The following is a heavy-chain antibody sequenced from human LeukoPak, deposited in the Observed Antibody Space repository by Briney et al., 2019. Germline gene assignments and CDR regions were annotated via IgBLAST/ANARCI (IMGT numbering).Heavy chain of an antibody. CDR3: AKDLVGANDY. Sequence: GGSLRLSCAASGFTSSSYGMHWVRQAQGKGLEWVAFIRYDGSNKYYADSVKGRFTISRDNSKNTLYLQMNSLRAEDTAVYYCAKDLVGANDYWGQGTLVTVSS. CDR1: GFTSSSYG. CDR2: IRYDGSNK. J-gene: IGHJ4*02. D-gene: IGHD1-26*01. V-gene: IGHV3-30*02.